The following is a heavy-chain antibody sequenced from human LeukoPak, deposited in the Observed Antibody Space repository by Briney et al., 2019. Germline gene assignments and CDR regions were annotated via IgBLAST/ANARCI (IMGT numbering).Heavy chain of an antibody. CDR3: ARGVTYVDY. D-gene: IGHD2-21*02. Sequence: SETLSLTCTVSGGSISSSSYYWGWIRQPPGKGLERIGSIYYSGSTYYNPSLKSRVTISVDTSKNQFSLKLSSVTAADTAVYYCARGVTYVDYWGQGTLVTVSS. V-gene: IGHV4-39*07. J-gene: IGHJ4*02. CDR2: IYYSGST. CDR1: GGSISSSSYY.